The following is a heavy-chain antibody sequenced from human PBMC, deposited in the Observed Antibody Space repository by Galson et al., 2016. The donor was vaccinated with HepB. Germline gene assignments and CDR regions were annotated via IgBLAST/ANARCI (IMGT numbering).Heavy chain of an antibody. CDR3: ARDQWDYHFWSGYWGLPDDC. D-gene: IGHD3-3*01. CDR1: GFTFARHG. CDR2: ISSDGDNK. J-gene: IGHJ4*02. Sequence: SLRLSCAASGFTFARHGMHWVRQAPGKGLEWVAGISSDGDNKYYAASVKGRFTTSRDNSNDMFYPEMNSLRVEDTAVYSCARDQWDYHFWSGYWGLPDDCWGPGTLVTVSS. V-gene: IGHV3-30*03.